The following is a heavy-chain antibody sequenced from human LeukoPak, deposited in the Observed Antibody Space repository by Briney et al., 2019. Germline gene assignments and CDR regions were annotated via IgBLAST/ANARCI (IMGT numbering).Heavy chain of an antibody. CDR1: GGSISSGGYY. D-gene: IGHD3-9*01. J-gene: IGHJ4*02. V-gene: IGHV4-31*03. CDR3: ARSGALRYFDQLRGGYYFDY. Sequence: SETLSLTCTVSGGSISSGGYYWSWIRQHPGKGLEWIGYIYYSGSTYYNPSLKSRATISVDTSKNQFSLKLSSVTAADTAVYYCARSGALRYFDQLRGGYYFDYWGQGTLVTVSS. CDR2: IYYSGST.